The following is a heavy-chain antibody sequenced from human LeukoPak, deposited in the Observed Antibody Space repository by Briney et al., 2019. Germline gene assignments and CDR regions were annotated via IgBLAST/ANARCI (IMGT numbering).Heavy chain of an antibody. V-gene: IGHV3-30-3*01. CDR1: GFTFSHYA. J-gene: IGHJ4*02. CDR3: ARDGERAYGSYFDY. CDR2: ISYDGSNK. Sequence: GGSLRLSCAASGFTFSHYAMHWVRQAPGKGLEWVAVISYDGSNKYYADSVKGRFTISRDNSKNTLYLQMNSLRAEDTAVYYCARDGERAYGSYFDYWGQGTLVTVSS. D-gene: IGHD3-10*01.